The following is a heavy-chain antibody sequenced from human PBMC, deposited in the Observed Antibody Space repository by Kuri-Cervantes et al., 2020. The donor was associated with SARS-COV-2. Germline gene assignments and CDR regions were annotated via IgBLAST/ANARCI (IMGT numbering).Heavy chain of an antibody. CDR3: ARDPGIAAAGTEAGFDF. D-gene: IGHD6-13*01. J-gene: IGHJ4*02. CDR2: IYYGGST. CDR1: GGAISSYY. Sequence: SEPLSLPGTVLGGAISSYYWSWIRQPPGKGLEWIGSIYYGGSTNYNPSLKSRVTISVDTSKNQFSLKLSSVTAADTAVYYCARDPGIAAAGTEAGFDFWGQGTLVTVSS. V-gene: IGHV4-59*12.